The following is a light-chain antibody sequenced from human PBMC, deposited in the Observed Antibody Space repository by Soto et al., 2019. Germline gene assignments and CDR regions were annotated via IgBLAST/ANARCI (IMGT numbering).Light chain of an antibody. CDR3: GSYTRGSTLHV. Sequence: QSALTQPASVSGSPGQSITISCTGTSRDVGGYNYVFWYQQYPGKAPKLMVYDVSNRPSGVSNRFSGSKSGNTASLTISGLQAEDEADYYCGSYTRGSTLHVFGTGTKLTVL. CDR1: SRDVGGYNY. J-gene: IGLJ1*01. V-gene: IGLV2-14*03. CDR2: DVS.